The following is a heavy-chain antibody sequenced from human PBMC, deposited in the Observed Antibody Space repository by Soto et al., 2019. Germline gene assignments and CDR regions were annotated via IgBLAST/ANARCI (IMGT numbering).Heavy chain of an antibody. V-gene: IGHV1-58*01. CDR2: IVVGSGKP. CDR3: AAIDVTWAAFDY. CDR1: GFTFSRSA. J-gene: IGHJ4*02. Sequence: SVKVSCKASGFTFSRSAVQWVRQARGQRLEWIGWIVVGSGKPNYAQKFQERVTITRDMSTSTAYMELSSLRSEDTAVYYCAAIDVTWAAFDYWGQGTLVTVSS. D-gene: IGHD4-4*01.